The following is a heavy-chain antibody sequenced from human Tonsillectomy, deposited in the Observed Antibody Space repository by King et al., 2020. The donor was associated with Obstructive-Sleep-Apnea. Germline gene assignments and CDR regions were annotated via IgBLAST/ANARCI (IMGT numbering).Heavy chain of an antibody. CDR1: GFTVSSNY. CDR3: AREGGGYNSAGSKYYYYGMDV. CDR2: IYSGGDT. Sequence: VQLVESGGGLVQPGGSLRLSCAASGFTVSSNYMSWVRQAPGKGLEWVSGIYSGGDTYFADSGKGRFTISRDNSKNTLYLQMNSLRAEDMAVYYRAREGGGYNSAGSKYYYYGMDVWGQGSTVTVSS. J-gene: IGHJ6*02. D-gene: IGHD5-24*01. V-gene: IGHV3-66*01.